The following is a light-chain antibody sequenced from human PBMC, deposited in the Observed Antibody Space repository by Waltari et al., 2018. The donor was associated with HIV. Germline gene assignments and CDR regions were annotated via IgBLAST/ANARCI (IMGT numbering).Light chain of an antibody. CDR2: EVA. Sequence: QSALTQPASVSGSPGQSITVSCTGTSSDIGAYDYVSWYQQTPGTAPKLVLYEVAYRPSWISNRFSGSKSGNTASLTISGLQTEDEADYYCSSFTTSDTLLFGGGTKVTVL. V-gene: IGLV2-14*01. J-gene: IGLJ2*01. CDR3: SSFTTSDTLL. CDR1: SSDIGAYDY.